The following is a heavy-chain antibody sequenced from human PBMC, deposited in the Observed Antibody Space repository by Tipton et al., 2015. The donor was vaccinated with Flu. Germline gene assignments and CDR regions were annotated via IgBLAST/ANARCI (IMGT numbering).Heavy chain of an antibody. CDR3: AREVVGYSHGSHYFDY. V-gene: IGHV4-61*02. CDR2: MYPSGST. CDR1: GGSISSGSYY. D-gene: IGHD5-18*01. Sequence: LRLSCTVSGGSISSGSYYWSWIRQPAGKGLEWIGRMYPSGSTYCNPSLKSRVTITGDTSKNQFSLKLSSVTAADTAVYYCAREVVGYSHGSHYFDYWGQGTLVTVSS. J-gene: IGHJ4*02.